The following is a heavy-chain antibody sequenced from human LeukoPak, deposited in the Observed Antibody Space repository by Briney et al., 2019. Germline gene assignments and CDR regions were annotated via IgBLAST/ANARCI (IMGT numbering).Heavy chain of an antibody. CDR1: GFTVSSNY. CDR3: AKGIAAAGSYYGMDV. J-gene: IGHJ6*02. V-gene: IGHV3-23*01. D-gene: IGHD6-13*01. Sequence: GGSLRLSCAASGFTVSSNYMSWVRRAPGKGLEWVSAISGSGGSTYYADPVKGRFTISRDNSKNTLYLQMNSLRAEDTAVYYCAKGIAAAGSYYGMDVWGQGTTVTVSS. CDR2: ISGSGGST.